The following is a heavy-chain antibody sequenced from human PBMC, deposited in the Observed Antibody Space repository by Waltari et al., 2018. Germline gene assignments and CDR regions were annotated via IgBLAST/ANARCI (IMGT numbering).Heavy chain of an antibody. D-gene: IGHD2-8*02. J-gene: IGHJ4*02. CDR3: TTGGWAHGY. CDR1: VLTFSNDW. Sequence: EVQLVESGGGLVQPGGSLRLSCVAFVLTFSNDWMTWVRQAPGLGLEWVANIKADGRAKNYVCSVKGRFTISRDNAEKSLFLQMSSLRVEDTAVYYCTTGGWAHGYWGQGTLVTVSS. CDR2: IKADGRAK. V-gene: IGHV3-7*01.